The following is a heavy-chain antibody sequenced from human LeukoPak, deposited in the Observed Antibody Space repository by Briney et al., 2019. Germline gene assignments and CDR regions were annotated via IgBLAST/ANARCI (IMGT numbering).Heavy chain of an antibody. D-gene: IGHD3-10*01. V-gene: IGHV3-7*01. CDR1: GFTFSTYW. Sequence: GGSLRLSCAASGFTFSTYWMSWIRQAPGKGLECVAHISPDGSGKYYVDSVKGRFTISRDNAKNSLRLQMNSLRDEDSAVYYCVSWETGVTIPENSWGQGTLVIVSS. J-gene: IGHJ4*02. CDR3: VSWETGVTIPENS. CDR2: ISPDGSGK.